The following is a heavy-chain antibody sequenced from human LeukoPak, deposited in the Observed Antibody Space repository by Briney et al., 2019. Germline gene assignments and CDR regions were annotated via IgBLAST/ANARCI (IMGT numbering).Heavy chain of an antibody. V-gene: IGHV1-69*05. D-gene: IGHD2-2*01. CDR3: ARPSSLPYCSSTSCYAGYYMDV. Sequence: GASVKVSCKASGGTFSSYAISWVRQAPGQGLEWMGGIIPIFGTANYAQKFQGRVTITTDESTSTAYMELSSLRSEDTAVYYCARPSSLPYCSSTSCYAGYYMDVWGKGTTVTVSS. CDR2: IIPIFGTA. CDR1: GGTFSSYA. J-gene: IGHJ6*03.